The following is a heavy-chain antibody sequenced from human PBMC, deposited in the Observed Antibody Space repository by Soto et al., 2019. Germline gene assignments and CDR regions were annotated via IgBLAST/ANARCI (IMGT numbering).Heavy chain of an antibody. Sequence: SVKVSCKASGGTFSSYAISWVRQAPGQGLEWMGGIIPIFGTANYAQKFQGRVTITADESTSTAYMELSSLRSEDTAVYYCARLYYYGSGSKKNEFDYWGQGTLVTVSS. J-gene: IGHJ4*02. V-gene: IGHV1-69*13. CDR3: ARLYYYGSGSKKNEFDY. CDR1: GGTFSSYA. D-gene: IGHD3-10*01. CDR2: IIPIFGTA.